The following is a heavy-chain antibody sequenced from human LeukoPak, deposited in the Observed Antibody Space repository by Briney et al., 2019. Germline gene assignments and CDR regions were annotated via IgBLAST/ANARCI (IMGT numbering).Heavy chain of an antibody. Sequence: GGSLRLSCAASGFTFSGYPIHWVRQAPGKGLEWVAVISYDGSNKYYADSVKGRFTISRDNSKNTLYLQVNSLRAEDTAVYYCARDSSGWHPDYWGQGTLVTVSS. D-gene: IGHD6-19*01. CDR1: GFTFSGYP. CDR3: ARDSSGWHPDY. J-gene: IGHJ4*02. V-gene: IGHV3-30-3*01. CDR2: ISYDGSNK.